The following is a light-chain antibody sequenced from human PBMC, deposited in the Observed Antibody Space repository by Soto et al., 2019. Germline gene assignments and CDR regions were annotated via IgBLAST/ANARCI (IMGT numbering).Light chain of an antibody. CDR1: QSVSNY. CDR2: DTS. CDR3: QQGSSLPLT. Sequence: DIVLTQSPSTLSLSPGERATLSCRASQSVSNYLVWYQQKSGQAPRLLIYDTSNRATGIPARFSGSGSGTDFTLTISSLQPEDSAIYYCQQGSSLPLTFGQGTRLEIK. J-gene: IGKJ5*01. V-gene: IGKV3-11*01.